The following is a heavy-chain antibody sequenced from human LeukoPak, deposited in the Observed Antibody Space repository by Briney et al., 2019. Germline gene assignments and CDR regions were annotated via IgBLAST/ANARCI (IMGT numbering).Heavy chain of an antibody. Sequence: ASVKVSCKASGYTFTRYDINWVRQATGQGLEWMGWMNPNSGNTGYAQKFQGRVTMTRNTSISTAYMELSSLRSEDTAVYYCARGGNSPTYYYYMDVWGKGTKVTVSS. CDR2: MNPNSGNT. V-gene: IGHV1-8*01. D-gene: IGHD1/OR15-1a*01. CDR3: ARGGNSPTYYYYMDV. J-gene: IGHJ6*03. CDR1: GYTFTRYD.